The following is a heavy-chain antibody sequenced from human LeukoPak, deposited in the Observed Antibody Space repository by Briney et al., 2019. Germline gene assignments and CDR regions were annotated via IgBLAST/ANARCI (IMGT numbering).Heavy chain of an antibody. V-gene: IGHV4-34*01. Sequence: SETLSLTCAVYGGSISGFYYTWIRQPPRKGLEWIGEIDHSGDTNYTPSLKSRAIVSVDTSKSQFSLKLTSVTAADAAVYYCARGSPFQEWGQGTLVTVSS. CDR2: IDHSGDT. CDR3: ARGSPFQE. J-gene: IGHJ1*01. CDR1: GGSISGFY.